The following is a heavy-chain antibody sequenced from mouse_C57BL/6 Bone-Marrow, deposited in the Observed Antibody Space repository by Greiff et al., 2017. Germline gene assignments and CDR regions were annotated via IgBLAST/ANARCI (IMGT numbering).Heavy chain of an antibody. CDR1: GYTFTSYW. CDR2: IDPSDSYT. CDR3: ARWDYYGSSGVAY. V-gene: IGHV1-59*01. D-gene: IGHD1-1*01. Sequence: QVQLQQPGAELVRPGTSVKLSCKASGYTFTSYWMHWVKQRPGQGLEWIGVIDPSDSYTNYNQKFTGKATLTVDTSSSTAYMQLSSLTSEDSAVYYCARWDYYGSSGVAYWGQGTLVTVSA. J-gene: IGHJ3*01.